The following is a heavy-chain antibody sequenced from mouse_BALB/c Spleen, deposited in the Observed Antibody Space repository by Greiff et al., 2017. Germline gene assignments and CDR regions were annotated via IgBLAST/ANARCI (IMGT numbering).Heavy chain of an antibody. J-gene: IGHJ4*01. Sequence: EVKVEESGGGLVKPGGSLKLSCAASGFTFSSYAMSWVRQSPEKRLEWVAEISSGGSYTYYPDTVTGRFTISRDNAKNTLYLEMSSLRSEDTAMYYCARITTNAMDYWGQGTSVTVSS. V-gene: IGHV5-9-4*01. CDR1: GFTFSSYA. D-gene: IGHD1-1*01. CDR3: ARITTNAMDY. CDR2: ISSGGSYT.